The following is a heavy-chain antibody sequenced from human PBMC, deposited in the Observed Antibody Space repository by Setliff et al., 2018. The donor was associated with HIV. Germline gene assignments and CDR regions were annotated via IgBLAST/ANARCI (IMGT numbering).Heavy chain of an antibody. J-gene: IGHJ6*03. CDR1: GGSISSYH. CDR3: ARGGYSSGWSDMDV. D-gene: IGHD6-19*01. V-gene: IGHV4-59*01. Sequence: SETLSLTCTVSGGSISSYHWSWIRQPPGKGLEWIGYIYYSGSTNYNPSLKSRVTISVDTSKNQFSLKLSSVTAADTAVYYCARGGYSSGWSDMDVWGKGTTVTVSS. CDR2: IYYSGST.